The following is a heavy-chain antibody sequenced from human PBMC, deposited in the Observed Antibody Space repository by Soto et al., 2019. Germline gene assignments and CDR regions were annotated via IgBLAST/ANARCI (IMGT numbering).Heavy chain of an antibody. V-gene: IGHV3-30*18. CDR2: ISYDGSNK. CDR1: GFTFSSYG. CDR3: AKDLLSRIAAAGTPWFDP. D-gene: IGHD6-13*01. Sequence: PGGSLRLSCAASGFTFSSYGMHWVRRAPGKGLEWVAVISYDGSNKYYADSVKGRFTISRDNSKNTLYLQMNSLRAEEKAVYYFAKDLLSRIAAAGTPWFDPWGQGTLVTVSS. J-gene: IGHJ5*02.